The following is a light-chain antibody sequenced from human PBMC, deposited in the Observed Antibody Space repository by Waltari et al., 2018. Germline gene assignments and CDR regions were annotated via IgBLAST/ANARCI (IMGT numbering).Light chain of an antibody. CDR3: QKYNRAPRT. CDR1: QDIGDS. CDR2: AAS. V-gene: IGKV1-27*01. J-gene: IGKJ1*01. Sequence: DIQLTQSPSSLSASAGHRVTIACRASQDIGDSLEWYQQKPGKAPRLLIYAASTLHSGVPSRFSGSASGTDFTLTISSLQPEDVATYYCQKYNRAPRTFGQGTYVEIK.